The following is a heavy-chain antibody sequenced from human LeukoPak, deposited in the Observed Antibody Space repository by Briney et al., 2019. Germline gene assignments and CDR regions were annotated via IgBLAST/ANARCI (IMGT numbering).Heavy chain of an antibody. D-gene: IGHD6-13*01. CDR3: GRGGIAAAASGIDY. Sequence: PSQTLSLTCAVSGGSISRGGYSWSWIRQPPGKGLEWIGYIYQSGSTYYNPSLKSRVTISVDRSKNQFSLKLSSVTAADTAVYYCGRGGIAAAASGIDYWGQGTLVTVSS. CDR1: GGSISRGGYS. J-gene: IGHJ4*02. V-gene: IGHV4-30-2*01. CDR2: IYQSGST.